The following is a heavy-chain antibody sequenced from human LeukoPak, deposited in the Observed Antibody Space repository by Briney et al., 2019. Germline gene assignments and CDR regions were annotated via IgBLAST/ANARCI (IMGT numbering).Heavy chain of an antibody. Sequence: SETLSLTCTVSGDSISSGDYYWGWIRQPPGKGLEWIGSIYYTGSTFYNPSLKSRVTISVDTSKNQFSMKLSSVTAADTAVYFCARGLRDGYTLFYFDYWGQGTLVTVSS. D-gene: IGHD5-24*01. CDR2: IYYTGST. CDR1: GDSISSGDYY. CDR3: ARGLRDGYTLFYFDY. V-gene: IGHV4-39*01. J-gene: IGHJ4*02.